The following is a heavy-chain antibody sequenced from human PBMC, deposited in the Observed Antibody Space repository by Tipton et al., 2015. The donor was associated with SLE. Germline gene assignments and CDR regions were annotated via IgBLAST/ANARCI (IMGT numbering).Heavy chain of an antibody. CDR3: AKDGSGELLSY. Sequence: SLRLSCAASGFTFSSYAMHWVRQAPGKGLEWVAVISYDGSNKYYADSVKGRFTISRDNSKNTLYLQMDSLRAEDTAVYYCAKDGSGELLSYWGQGTLVTVSS. D-gene: IGHD1-26*01. V-gene: IGHV3-30*04. J-gene: IGHJ4*02. CDR1: GFTFSSYA. CDR2: ISYDGSNK.